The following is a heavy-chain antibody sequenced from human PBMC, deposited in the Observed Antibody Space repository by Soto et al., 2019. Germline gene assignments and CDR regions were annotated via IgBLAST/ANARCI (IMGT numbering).Heavy chain of an antibody. CDR2: IYYSGST. CDR1: ADSISSSSYF. V-gene: IGHV4-39*01. D-gene: IGHD5-18*01. J-gene: IGHJ4*02. Sequence: ETLSLTCTFSADSISSSSYFWGWIRQPPGKGLEWIGTIYYSGSTSYNPSLKSRVTISLDTSKNQFSLRLTSVTAADTAVYHCARHRGSYGGEYYFDYWGQGTLVTVSS. CDR3: ARHRGSYGGEYYFDY.